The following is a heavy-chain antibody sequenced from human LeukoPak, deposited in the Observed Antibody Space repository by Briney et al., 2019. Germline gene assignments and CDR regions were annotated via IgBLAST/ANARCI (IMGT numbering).Heavy chain of an antibody. CDR2: MKQDESEK. CDR3: ARLVGDVTTWDC. V-gene: IGHV3-7*03. D-gene: IGHD1-26*01. J-gene: IGHJ4*02. CDR1: GSSFSNYW. Sequence: PGGSLRLSCTASGSSFSNYWMSWVRQAPGKRLEWVASMKQDESEKYYVDSVKGRFTTSRDNAKSSLYLQMNALRGEDTAVYYCARLVGDVTTWDCWGQGTLVTVSS.